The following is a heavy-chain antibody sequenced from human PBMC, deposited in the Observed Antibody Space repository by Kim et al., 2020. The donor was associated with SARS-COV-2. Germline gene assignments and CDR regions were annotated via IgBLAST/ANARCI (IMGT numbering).Heavy chain of an antibody. CDR2: IIPIFGTP. Sequence: SVKVSCKASGGTFSSYAISWVRQAPGQGLEWMGGIIPIFGTPNYAQKFQGRVTITADESTSTAYMELSSLRSEDTAVYYCARAAQGSGYSSSWFTWAYYYYGMDVWGQGTTVTVSS. CDR1: GGTFSSYA. CDR3: ARAAQGSGYSSSWFTWAYYYYGMDV. V-gene: IGHV1-69*13. D-gene: IGHD6-13*01. J-gene: IGHJ6*02.